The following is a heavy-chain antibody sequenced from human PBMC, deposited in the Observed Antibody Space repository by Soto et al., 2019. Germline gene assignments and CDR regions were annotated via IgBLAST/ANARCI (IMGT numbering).Heavy chain of an antibody. CDR3: TNTDV. CDR2: ISVSGNST. CDR1: GFTFISYT. J-gene: IGHJ6*02. Sequence: GGSLRLSCAASGFTFISYTMTWVRQAPGKGLEWVSGISVSGNSTFYADSVKGRFTISRDNSKNTLYLQMNSLRAEDTAVYYCTNTDVWGQGTTVTVS. V-gene: IGHV3-23*01.